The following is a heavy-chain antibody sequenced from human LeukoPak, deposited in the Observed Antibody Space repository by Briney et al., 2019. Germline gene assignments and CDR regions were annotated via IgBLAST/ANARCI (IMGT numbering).Heavy chain of an antibody. J-gene: IGHJ3*02. D-gene: IGHD1-1*01. CDR3: AKYAYNWNAPDGFDM. CDR1: RFSFGDYD. Sequence: GGSLRLSCRASRFSFGDYDMHWVRQAPGKGLEWVAVISYDGSRKHYGDSVRGRFSISRDNSESSLFLQMNSLTTDDTSVYFCAKYAYNWNAPDGFDMWGQGTMVIVSS. CDR2: ISYDGSRK. V-gene: IGHV3-30*18.